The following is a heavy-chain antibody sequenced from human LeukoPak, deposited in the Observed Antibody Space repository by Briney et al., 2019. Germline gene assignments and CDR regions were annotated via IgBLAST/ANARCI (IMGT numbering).Heavy chain of an antibody. D-gene: IGHD6-13*01. Sequence: SQTLSLTCTVSGGSISSGGYYWSWIRQHPGKGLEWIGYIYYSGSTYYNPSLKSRVTISVDTSKNQFSLKLSSVTAADTAVYYCARRLSSSWYSYIDYWGQGTLVTVSS. J-gene: IGHJ4*02. CDR1: GGSISSGGYY. V-gene: IGHV4-31*03. CDR3: ARRLSSSWYSYIDY. CDR2: IYYSGST.